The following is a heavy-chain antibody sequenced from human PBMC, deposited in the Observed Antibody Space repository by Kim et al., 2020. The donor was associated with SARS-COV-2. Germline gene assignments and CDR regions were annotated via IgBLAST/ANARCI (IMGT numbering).Heavy chain of an antibody. V-gene: IGHV4-59*01. CDR1: GGSISSYY. CDR2: IYYSGST. D-gene: IGHD3-3*01. CDR3: ARGNYDFWSGTPYYYYYYMDV. Sequence: SETLSLTCTVSGGSISSYYWSWIRQPPGKGLEWIGYIYYSGSTNYNPSLKSRVTISVDTSKNQFSLKLSSVTAADTAVYYCARGNYDFWSGTPYYYYYYMDVWGKGTTVTVSS. J-gene: IGHJ6*03.